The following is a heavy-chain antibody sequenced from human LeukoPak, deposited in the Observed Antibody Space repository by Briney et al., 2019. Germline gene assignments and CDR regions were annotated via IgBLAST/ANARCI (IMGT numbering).Heavy chain of an antibody. CDR1: GFSLSTSGVG. D-gene: IGHD1-26*01. J-gene: IGHJ5*02. Sequence: KESGPTLVKRTQTLTLTCTFSGFSLSTSGVGVGWIRQPPGKALEWLALIYWNDDKRYSPSLKSRLTITKDTSKNQVVLTMTNMDPVDTATYCCAHGRGVSWFDPWGQGTLVTVSS. CDR3: AHGRGVSWFDP. CDR2: IYWNDDK. V-gene: IGHV2-5*01.